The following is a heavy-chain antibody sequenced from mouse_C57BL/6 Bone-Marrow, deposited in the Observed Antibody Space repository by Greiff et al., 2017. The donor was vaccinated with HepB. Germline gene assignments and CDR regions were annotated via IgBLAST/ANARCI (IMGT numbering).Heavy chain of an antibody. Sequence: EVKLVESGGGLVQPGGSLSLSCAASGFTFTDYYMSWVRQPPGKALEWLGFIRNKANGYTTEYSASVKGRFTISRDNSQSILYLQMNALRAEDSATYYCARSPLYGSSSYWYFDVWGTGTTVTVSS. J-gene: IGHJ1*03. V-gene: IGHV7-3*01. D-gene: IGHD1-1*01. CDR1: GFTFTDYY. CDR2: IRNKANGYTT. CDR3: ARSPLYGSSSYWYFDV.